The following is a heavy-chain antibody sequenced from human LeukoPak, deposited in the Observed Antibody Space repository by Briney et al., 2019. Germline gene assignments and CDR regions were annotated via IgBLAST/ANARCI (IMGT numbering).Heavy chain of an antibody. D-gene: IGHD6-6*01. CDR2: INPKSGGT. Sequence: ASVKVSCKASEYTFTDYYMHWVRQAPGQGLEWVGRINPKSGGTNYAQKFQGRVTMTRDTSISTPYMELSRLRSDDTAVYYCARDDVEYSSSSGNRFDPWGQGTLVTVSS. CDR1: EYTFTDYY. V-gene: IGHV1-2*06. CDR3: ARDDVEYSSSSGNRFDP. J-gene: IGHJ5*02.